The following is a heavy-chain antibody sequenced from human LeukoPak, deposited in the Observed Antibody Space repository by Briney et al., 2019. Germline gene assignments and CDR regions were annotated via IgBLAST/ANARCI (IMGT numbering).Heavy chain of an antibody. CDR2: IYYSGST. Sequence: SETLSLTCTVSGGSISSYYWSWIRQPPGKGLEWIGYIYYSGSTNYNPSLKSRVTISVDTSKNQFSLKLSSVTAADTAVYYCAKVPRITIPGGEHWGQGTLVTVSS. CDR1: GGSISSYY. D-gene: IGHD3-3*01. CDR3: AKVPRITIPGGEH. V-gene: IGHV4-59*08. J-gene: IGHJ1*01.